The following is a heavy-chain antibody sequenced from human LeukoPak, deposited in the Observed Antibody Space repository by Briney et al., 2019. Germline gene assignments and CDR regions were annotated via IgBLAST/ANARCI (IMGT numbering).Heavy chain of an antibody. CDR3: ARGYCSSTSCYPSGYYGMDV. CDR1: GGSISSYY. Sequence: SETLSLTCTVCGGSISSYYWSWIRQPPGKGLEWIGYIYYSGSTNYNPSLKSRVTISVDTSKNQFSLKLSSVTAADTAVYYCARGYCSSTSCYPSGYYGMDVWGQGTTVTVSS. J-gene: IGHJ6*02. D-gene: IGHD2-2*01. V-gene: IGHV4-59*01. CDR2: IYYSGST.